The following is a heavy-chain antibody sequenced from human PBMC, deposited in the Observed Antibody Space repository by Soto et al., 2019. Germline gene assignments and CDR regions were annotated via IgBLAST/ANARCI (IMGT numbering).Heavy chain of an antibody. D-gene: IGHD3-10*01. J-gene: IGHJ4*02. CDR1: GVTVNSNF. CDR3: VKEFRGALDY. Sequence: GSLRLSCAVSGVTVNSNFMSWVRQAPGKGLEWVSVIFSGGNADYADSVKGRFIMSRDISKNTLYLQMNSLRAEDTAVYFCVKEFRGALDYWGQGTLVTVSS. V-gene: IGHV3-53*01. CDR2: IFSGGNA.